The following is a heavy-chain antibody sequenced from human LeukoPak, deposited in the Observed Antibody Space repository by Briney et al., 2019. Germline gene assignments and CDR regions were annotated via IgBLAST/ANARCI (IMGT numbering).Heavy chain of an antibody. Sequence: SETLSLTCAVYGGSFSGYYWSWIRQRPGKGLEWMGESNHSGSTNYNPSLTSRVTISVDTSKNQFSLKLSSVTAADTAVYYCARYCSGRSCYHNWFDPRGQGTLVSVSS. CDR2: SNHSGST. D-gene: IGHD2-15*01. CDR1: GGSFSGYY. J-gene: IGHJ5*02. CDR3: ARYCSGRSCYHNWFDP. V-gene: IGHV4-34*01.